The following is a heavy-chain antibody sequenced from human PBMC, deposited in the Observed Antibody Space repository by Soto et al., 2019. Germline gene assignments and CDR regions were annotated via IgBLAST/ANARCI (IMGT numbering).Heavy chain of an antibody. CDR3: ARDVSPGSSSWYFDAFDL. D-gene: IGHD6-13*01. Sequence: EERLVESGGGLVQPGGSLRHSCAASGFTFSSYWMTWVRQAPGKGLEWVANIKKDESKKSYLDSVRGRFTISRDNAKNSLYLQMDSLTAEDTALYYCARDVSPGSSSWYFDAFDLWGQGTMVTVSS. CDR1: GFTFSSYW. J-gene: IGHJ3*01. CDR2: IKKDESKK. V-gene: IGHV3-7*05.